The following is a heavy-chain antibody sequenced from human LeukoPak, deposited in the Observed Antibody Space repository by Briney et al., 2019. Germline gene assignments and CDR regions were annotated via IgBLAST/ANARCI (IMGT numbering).Heavy chain of an antibody. Sequence: PGWSLRVSCAASGFTFSSYSMNWVRQAPGKGLEWVSSISSSSIYIYYADSVKGRFPISRDNAKNSLSLQMNSLRAEDTAVYYCAREGDFWSGHYYYYMDVWGKGTTVAVSS. CDR2: ISSSSIYI. CDR3: AREGDFWSGHYYYYMDV. D-gene: IGHD3-3*01. J-gene: IGHJ6*03. V-gene: IGHV3-21*01. CDR1: GFTFSSYS.